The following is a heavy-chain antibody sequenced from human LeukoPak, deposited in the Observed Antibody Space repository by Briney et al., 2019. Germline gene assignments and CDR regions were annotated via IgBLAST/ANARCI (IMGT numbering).Heavy chain of an antibody. CDR1: GYTFTSYY. J-gene: IGHJ3*02. D-gene: IGHD2-15*01. Sequence: ASVKVSCKASGYTFTSYYMHWVRQAPGQGLEWMGIINPSGGSTSYAQKFQGRVTMTRDTSTSTVYMELSSLRSEDTAVYYCASSPCRKDAFDIWGQGTMVTVSS. V-gene: IGHV1-46*01. CDR3: ASSPCRKDAFDI. CDR2: INPSGGST.